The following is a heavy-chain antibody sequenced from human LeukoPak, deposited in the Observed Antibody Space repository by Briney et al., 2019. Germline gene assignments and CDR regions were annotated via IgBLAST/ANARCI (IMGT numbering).Heavy chain of an antibody. CDR1: EFIVSINY. Sequence: GGSLRLSCAASEFIVSINYMTWVRQAPGKGLEWVSLIYSRGDTKYADSVKGRFTISRDNSKNTLYLQMSSLRTEDTAVYYCARDPYSGSYGNYYYYFMDVWGKGTTVTISS. V-gene: IGHV3-66*01. D-gene: IGHD1-26*01. J-gene: IGHJ6*03. CDR2: IYSRGDT. CDR3: ARDPYSGSYGNYYYYFMDV.